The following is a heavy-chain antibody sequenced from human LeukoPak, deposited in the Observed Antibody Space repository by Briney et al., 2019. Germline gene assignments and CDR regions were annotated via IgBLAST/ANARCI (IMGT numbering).Heavy chain of an antibody. J-gene: IGHJ6*03. D-gene: IGHD3-10*01. CDR3: ARAGRYVGSGSYQITGYYYYYMDV. CDR2: IYTSGST. Sequence: PSETLSLTCTVSGGSISSYYWSWIRQPAGKGLEWIGRIYTSGSTNYNPSLKSRVTMSVDTSKNQFSLKLSSVTAADTAVYYCARAGRYVGSGSYQITGYYYYYMDVWGKGTTVTVSS. CDR1: GGSISSYY. V-gene: IGHV4-4*07.